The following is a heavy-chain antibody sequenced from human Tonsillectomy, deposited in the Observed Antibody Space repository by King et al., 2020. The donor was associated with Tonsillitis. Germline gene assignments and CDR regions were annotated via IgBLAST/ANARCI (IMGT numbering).Heavy chain of an antibody. CDR3: AKDLGYSSGWYGDAFDI. D-gene: IGHD6-19*01. CDR1: GFSFSSFG. Sequence: QVQLVESGGGVVQPGGSVRLSCVASGFSFSSFGIHWVRQAPGKGLEWVAFIVYDGSKKYHAVSVKGRFTISRDNSKNTVHLQMNSLRAEDTAVYYCAKDLGYSSGWYGDAFDIWGQGTVVTVSS. J-gene: IGHJ3*02. V-gene: IGHV3-30*02. CDR2: IVYDGSKK.